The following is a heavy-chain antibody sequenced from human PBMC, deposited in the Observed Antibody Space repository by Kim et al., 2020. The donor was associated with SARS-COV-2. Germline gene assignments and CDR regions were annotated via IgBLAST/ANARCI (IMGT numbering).Heavy chain of an antibody. V-gene: IGHV3-15*01. CDR2: IKRKTDGGTT. Sequence: GGSLRLSCAASGFTFSNAWMSWVRQAPGKWLEWVGRIKRKTDGGTTDYAAPVKGRFTISRDDSKNTLYLQMNSLKTEDTAVYYCTTGGSITIFGVVIMFQAFDIWGQGTMVTVSS. J-gene: IGHJ3*02. D-gene: IGHD3-3*01. CDR1: GFTFSNAW. CDR3: TTGGSITIFGVVIMFQAFDI.